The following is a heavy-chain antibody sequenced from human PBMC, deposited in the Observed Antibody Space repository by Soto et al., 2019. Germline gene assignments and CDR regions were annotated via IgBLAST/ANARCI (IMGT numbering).Heavy chain of an antibody. CDR2: TNPNSGGP. CDR3: ARGGTTSLDY. D-gene: IGHD1-1*01. CDR1: GYTFTDYY. J-gene: IGHJ4*02. Sequence: ASVKVSCKTSGYTFTDYYMHWVRHAPGQGLEWMGWTNPNSGGPISAQKFQGRVTMTRDTSISTAYLELSRLRSDDTAVYYCARGGTTSLDYWGQGTQVTVS. V-gene: IGHV1-2*02.